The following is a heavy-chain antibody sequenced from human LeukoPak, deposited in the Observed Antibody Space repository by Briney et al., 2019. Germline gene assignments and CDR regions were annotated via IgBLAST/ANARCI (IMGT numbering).Heavy chain of an antibody. CDR2: ISWKGDSI. Sequence: SLRLSCAASGFTFGDYSMQWVRQAPGKGLEWVSGISWKGDSIGYADSVKGRFTISRDNAKKSLFLEMNSLGVEDTALYYCAKEGGSGSYYYAMDVWGQGTAVTVSS. CDR1: GFTFGDYS. V-gene: IGHV3-9*01. D-gene: IGHD3-10*01. J-gene: IGHJ6*02. CDR3: AKEGGSGSYYYAMDV.